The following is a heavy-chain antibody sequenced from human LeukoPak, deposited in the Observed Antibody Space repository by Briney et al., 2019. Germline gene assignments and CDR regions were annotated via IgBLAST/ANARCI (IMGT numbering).Heavy chain of an antibody. CDR1: GFTFSNYG. D-gene: IGHD6-13*01. CDR3: AREVAAAGTRPFDY. J-gene: IGHJ4*02. Sequence: GGSLRLSCAASGFTFSNYGMHWVRQAPGKGLEWVAFIRFDGTNKYYADSVKGRFTISRDNSKNTLYLQMNSLRAEDTAVYYCAREVAAAGTRPFDYWGQGTLVTVSS. V-gene: IGHV3-30*02. CDR2: IRFDGTNK.